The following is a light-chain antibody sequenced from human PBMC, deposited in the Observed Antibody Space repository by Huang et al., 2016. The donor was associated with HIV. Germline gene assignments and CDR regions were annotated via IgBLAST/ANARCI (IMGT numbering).Light chain of an antibody. CDR1: QIVSSH. CDR3: QQYNDFRST. V-gene: IGKV3-15*01. J-gene: IGKJ3*01. CDR2: AAS. Sequence: ETVMTQSPVTLSVSPGDRASLSCRSSQIVSSHLAWYQQKPGQAPRLLIYAASTRATVVPARFSGSGGGTEFTLTISTLQSEDSAVYYCQQYNDFRSTFGPGTRVEIK.